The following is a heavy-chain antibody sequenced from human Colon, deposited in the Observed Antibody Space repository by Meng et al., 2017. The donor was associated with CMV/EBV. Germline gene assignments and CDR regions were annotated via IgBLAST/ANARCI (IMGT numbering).Heavy chain of an antibody. D-gene: IGHD2-2*02. CDR2: ITGSGNT. CDR1: GFTVSTNY. CDR3: AREPGHCSSTSCYTEGYYFDT. V-gene: IGHV3-66*03. Sequence: GGSLRLSCAASGFTVSTNYMNWVRQAPGKGLERVSVITGSGNTHYADSVKGRFIISRDTSKNMVNLQMNNLRGEDAAVYYCAREPGHCSSTSCYTEGYYFDTWGQGTMVTVSS. J-gene: IGHJ4*02.